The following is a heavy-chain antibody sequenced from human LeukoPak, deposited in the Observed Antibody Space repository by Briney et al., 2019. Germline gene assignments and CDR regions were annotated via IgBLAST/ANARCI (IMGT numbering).Heavy chain of an antibody. CDR3: AKDVRGVITLLFDY. D-gene: IGHD3-10*02. CDR2: ISGSGGST. CDR1: GFTFSSYA. Sequence: GGSLRLSCAASGFTFSSYAMSWVRQAPGKGLEWVSAISGSGGSTYYADPVKGRFTISRDNSKNTLYLQMNSLRAEDTAVYYCAKDVRGVITLLFDYWGQGTLVTVSS. V-gene: IGHV3-23*01. J-gene: IGHJ4*02.